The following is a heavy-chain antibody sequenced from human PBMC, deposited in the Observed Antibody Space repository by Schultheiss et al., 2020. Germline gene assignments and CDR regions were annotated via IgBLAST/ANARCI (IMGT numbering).Heavy chain of an antibody. Sequence: ASVKVSCKASGGTFTSYDINWVRQATGQGLEWMGWMNPNSGNTGYAQKFRGRVTITSDRSVSTAYMELRSLRSDDTAVYYCARAARTSCYHVDIWGQGTRVNVSS. CDR2: MNPNSGNT. CDR3: ARAARTSCYHVDI. J-gene: IGHJ3*02. D-gene: IGHD2-2*01. CDR1: GGTFTSYD. V-gene: IGHV1-8*01.